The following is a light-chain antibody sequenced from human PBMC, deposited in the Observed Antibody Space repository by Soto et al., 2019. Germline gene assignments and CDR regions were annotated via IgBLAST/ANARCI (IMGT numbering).Light chain of an antibody. J-gene: IGKJ1*01. CDR1: QSVSSY. CDR3: QQYNNWPRT. Sequence: EIVLTQSPATLSLSPGERATLSCRASQSVSSYLAWYQQKPGQAPRLVIYGASSRATGVPERFSGSGSETDFTLTISRLEPEDFAVYYCQQYNNWPRTFGQGTKVDIK. V-gene: IGKV3-11*01. CDR2: GAS.